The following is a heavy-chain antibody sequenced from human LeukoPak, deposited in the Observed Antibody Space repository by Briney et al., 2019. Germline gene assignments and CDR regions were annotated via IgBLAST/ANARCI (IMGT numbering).Heavy chain of an antibody. Sequence: PSETLSLTCAVSGGSILTTNWWSWVHQPPGKGLEWIGEVHLSGASNYNPSLKSRVNMSIDKSKNQLSLELTSVTAADTAIYYCTRESGAFSPFGFWGQGTLVTVSS. CDR2: VHLSGAS. V-gene: IGHV4-4*02. CDR3: TRESGAFSPFGF. J-gene: IGHJ4*02. CDR1: GGSILTTNW. D-gene: IGHD1-26*01.